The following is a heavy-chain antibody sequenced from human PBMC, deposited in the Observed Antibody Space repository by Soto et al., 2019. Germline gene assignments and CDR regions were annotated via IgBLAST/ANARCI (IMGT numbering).Heavy chain of an antibody. CDR1: GYSFSSYW. CDR3: ARGDYDILTGSFKNYYGMGV. J-gene: IGHJ6*02. D-gene: IGHD3-9*01. CDR2: IYPGDSDT. Sequence: HGESLKISCKGSGYSFSSYWIGWVRQVPGKGLEWMGIIYPGDSDTRYSPSFQGQVTISADKSISTAYLHWSNLKASDTAMYYCARGDYDILTGSFKNYYGMGVWGQGTTVTVSS. V-gene: IGHV5-51*01.